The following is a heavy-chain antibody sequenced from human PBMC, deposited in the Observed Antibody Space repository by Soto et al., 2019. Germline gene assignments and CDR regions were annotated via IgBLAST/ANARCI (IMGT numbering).Heavy chain of an antibody. V-gene: IGHV3-30*18. CDR3: ANMEWSRTLDYYYGMDV. CDR1: GFTFSSYG. Sequence: QVQLVESGGGVVQPGRSLRLSCAASGFTFSSYGMHWVRQAPGKGLEWVAVISYDGSNKYYADSVKGRFTISRDNSKNTLYLQMNSLRAEDMAVYYCANMEWSRTLDYYYGMDVWGQGTTVTVSS. CDR2: ISYDGSNK. J-gene: IGHJ6*02. D-gene: IGHD3-3*01.